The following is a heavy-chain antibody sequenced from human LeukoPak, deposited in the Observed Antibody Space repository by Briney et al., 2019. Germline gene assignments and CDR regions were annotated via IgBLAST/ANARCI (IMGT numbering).Heavy chain of an antibody. J-gene: IGHJ4*02. Sequence: GASVKVSCKASGGTFSSYAMSWVRQAPGQGLEWMGRIIPILGIANYAQKFQGRVTITADKSTSTAYMELSSLRSEDTAVYYCARDPGYSSIWHCQYWGQGTLVTVSS. CDR2: IIPILGIA. D-gene: IGHD6-13*01. V-gene: IGHV1-69*04. CDR3: ARDPGYSSIWHCQY. CDR1: GGTFSSYA.